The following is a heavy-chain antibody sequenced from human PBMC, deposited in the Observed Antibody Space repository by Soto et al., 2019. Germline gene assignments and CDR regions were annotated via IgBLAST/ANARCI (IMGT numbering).Heavy chain of an antibody. CDR2: ISYDGSNK. Sequence: GGSLRLSCAASGFTFSSYAMHWVRQAPGKGLEWVAVISYDGSNKYYADSVKGRFTISRDNSKNTLYLQMNSLRAEDTAVYYCARAHVDIVATIFDFSRLFDYWGQGTLVTVSS. CDR3: ARAHVDIVATIFDFSRLFDY. J-gene: IGHJ4*02. V-gene: IGHV3-30-3*01. CDR1: GFTFSSYA. D-gene: IGHD5-12*01.